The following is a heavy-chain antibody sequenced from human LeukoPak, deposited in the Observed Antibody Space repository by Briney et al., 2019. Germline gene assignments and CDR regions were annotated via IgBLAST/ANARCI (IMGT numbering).Heavy chain of an antibody. J-gene: IGHJ4*02. V-gene: IGHV4-34*01. D-gene: IGHD3-22*01. CDR3: ARINYFDSSGYFYDDF. Sequence: SETLSLTCAVYGGSFSGYYWSWIRQPPGKGLEWIGEINHSGSTNYNPSLKSRVTISVDTSKNQFSLNLSSVTAADTAVYYCARINYFDSSGYFYDDFWGQGTLVTVSS. CDR1: GGSFSGYY. CDR2: INHSGST.